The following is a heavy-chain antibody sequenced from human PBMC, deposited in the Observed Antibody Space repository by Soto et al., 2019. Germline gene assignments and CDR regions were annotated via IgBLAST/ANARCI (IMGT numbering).Heavy chain of an antibody. V-gene: IGHV4-34*01. CDR3: ARDVAPGYPFDY. Sequence: LSLTCAVYGGSFSGYYWSWIRQPPGKGLEWIGEINHSGSTNYNPSLKSRVTISVDTSKNQFSLKRSSVTAADTAVYYCARDVAPGYPFDYWGQGTLVTVSS. CDR1: GGSFSGYY. D-gene: IGHD3-9*01. CDR2: INHSGST. J-gene: IGHJ4*02.